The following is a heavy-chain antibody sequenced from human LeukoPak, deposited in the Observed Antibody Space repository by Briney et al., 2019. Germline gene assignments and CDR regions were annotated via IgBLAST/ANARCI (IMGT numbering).Heavy chain of an antibody. Sequence: GGSLRLSCAASGFTFSSYAMHWVRQTPGKGLEWVAVISYDGSNKYYADSVKGRFTTSRDNSKNTLYLQMNSLRAEDTAVYYCARGALDYGGNSDFDYWGQGTLVTVSS. D-gene: IGHD4-23*01. V-gene: IGHV3-30-3*01. CDR1: GFTFSSYA. CDR2: ISYDGSNK. J-gene: IGHJ4*02. CDR3: ARGALDYGGNSDFDY.